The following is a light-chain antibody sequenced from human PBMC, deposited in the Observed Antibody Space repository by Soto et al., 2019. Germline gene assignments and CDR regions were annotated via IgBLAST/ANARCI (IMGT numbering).Light chain of an antibody. CDR2: EVS. Sequence: QSVPTQPPSASGSPGQSVTISCAGTSSDVGGYNYSSWYQQHPGKAPNLMIYEVSKRPSGVPDPFSGSQSGNTASLTVSVLQAEDEAGYYCRSYAGSNNPRVVFGGGTKLTVL. CDR1: SSDVGGYNY. V-gene: IGLV2-8*01. CDR3: RSYAGSNNPRVV. J-gene: IGLJ2*01.